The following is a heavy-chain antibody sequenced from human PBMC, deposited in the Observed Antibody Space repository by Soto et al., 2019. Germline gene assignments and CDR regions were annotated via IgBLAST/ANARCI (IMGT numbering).Heavy chain of an antibody. CDR2: FYTDGRT. V-gene: IGHV3-53*01. J-gene: IGHJ4*02. D-gene: IGHD1-26*01. CDR3: GRGQTVGVTAPDS. CDR1: GFSVSSKY. Sequence: EVQLVASGGGLIQPGGSLRLSCAASGFSVSSKYMSWFRQAPGKGLEWVSVFYTDGRTFYAESVKGRFTISRDNSENTIYLQMNSLRAEDTAVYYCGRGQTVGVTAPDSWGQGTLVNVSS.